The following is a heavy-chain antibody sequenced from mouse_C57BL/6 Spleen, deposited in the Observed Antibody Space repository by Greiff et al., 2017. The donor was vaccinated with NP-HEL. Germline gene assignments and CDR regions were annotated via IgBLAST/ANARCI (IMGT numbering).Heavy chain of an antibody. J-gene: IGHJ2*01. Sequence: VQLQQSGAELVRPGASVKLSCTASGFNIKDYYMHWVKQRPEQGLEWIGRIDPEDGDTEYAPKFQGKATMTADTSSNTAYLQLRSLTSEDSAVYYCTTGGSKGYFDYWGQGTTLTVSS. D-gene: IGHD1-1*01. CDR2: IDPEDGDT. V-gene: IGHV14-1*01. CDR3: TTGGSKGYFDY. CDR1: GFNIKDYY.